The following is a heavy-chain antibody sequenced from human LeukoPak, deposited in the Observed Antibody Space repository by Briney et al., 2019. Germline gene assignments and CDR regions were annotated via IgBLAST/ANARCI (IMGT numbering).Heavy chain of an antibody. CDR1: GYTFTSNY. D-gene: IGHD4-23*01. J-gene: IGHJ5*02. CDR2: INPSGGST. Sequence: ASVKVSCKAFGYTFTSNYMHWVRQAPGQGLEWMGIINPSGGSTSYAQKFQGRVTMTRDMSTSTDYMELSSLRSEDTAVYYCARDNSVEDTAWWFDPWGQGTLDTVSS. CDR3: ARDNSVEDTAWWFDP. V-gene: IGHV1-46*01.